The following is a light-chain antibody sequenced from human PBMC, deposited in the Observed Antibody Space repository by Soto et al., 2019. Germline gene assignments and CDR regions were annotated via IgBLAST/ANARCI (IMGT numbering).Light chain of an antibody. J-gene: IGLJ2*01. CDR1: SSDVGGYNY. V-gene: IGLV2-11*01. CDR3: CSYAGSYTFGA. Sequence: QSVLTQPRSVSGSPGQSVTISCTGTSSDVGGYNYVSWYQQHPGKAPKLMIYDVSKRPSGVPDRFSGSKSGNTASLTISGLQAEDEADYYCCSYAGSYTFGAFGGGTQLTVL. CDR2: DVS.